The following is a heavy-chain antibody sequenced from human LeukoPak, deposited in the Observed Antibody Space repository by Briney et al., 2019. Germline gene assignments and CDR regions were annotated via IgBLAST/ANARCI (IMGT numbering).Heavy chain of an antibody. CDR1: GYSISSTCY. J-gene: IGHJ4*02. V-gene: IGHV4-38-2*02. CDR2: ISHSGST. D-gene: IGHD1-1*01. CDR3: ARVNAPVATFDY. Sequence: SETLSLTCTVSGYSISSTCYGAWVRQPPGKGLEWIATISHSGSTYYTPSLESRLTISLDTSKTHFSLRLNSVTAADTAVYYCARVNAPVATFDYWGLGTLVAVSS.